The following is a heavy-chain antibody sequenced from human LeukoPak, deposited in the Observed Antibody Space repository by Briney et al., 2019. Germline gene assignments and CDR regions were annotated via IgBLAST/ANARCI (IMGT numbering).Heavy chain of an antibody. Sequence: ASVKVSCKASGYTFTSYGISWVRQAPGQGLEWMGWMNPNSGNTGYAQKFQGRVTMTRNTSISTAYMELSSLRSEDTAVYYCARGRRLRDTAVVLYYFDYWGQGTLVTVSS. CDR2: MNPNSGNT. D-gene: IGHD2/OR15-2a*01. CDR1: GYTFTSYG. CDR3: ARGRRLRDTAVVLYYFDY. J-gene: IGHJ4*02. V-gene: IGHV1-8*01.